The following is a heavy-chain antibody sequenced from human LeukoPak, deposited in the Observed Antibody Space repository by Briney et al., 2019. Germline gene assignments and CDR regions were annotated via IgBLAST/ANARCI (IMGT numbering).Heavy chain of an antibody. CDR2: IYYSGST. D-gene: IGHD3-10*01. J-gene: IGHJ4*02. V-gene: IGHV4-39*07. CDR3: ARGPDYYGSGSLDY. Sequence: SETLSLTCTVSGGSISSYYWGWIRQPPGKGLEWIGSIYYSGSTYYNPSLKSRVTISVDTSKNQFSLKLSSVTAADTAVYYCARGPDYYGSGSLDYWGQGTLVTVSS. CDR1: GGSISSYY.